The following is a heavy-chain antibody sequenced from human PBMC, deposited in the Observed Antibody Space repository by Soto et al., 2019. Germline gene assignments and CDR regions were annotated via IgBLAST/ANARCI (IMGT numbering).Heavy chain of an antibody. J-gene: IGHJ6*02. CDR2: ISSSSSYI. V-gene: IGHV3-21*01. Sequence: EVQLVESGGGLVKPGGSLRLSCAASGFTFSSYSMNWVRQAPGKGLEWVSTISSSSSYIYYADSVKGRFTISRDNAKNSLYQQMNSPRAEDTAVYYCARDSGYSSSWNHYCYYGMDVWVQGTTVTVSS. D-gene: IGHD6-13*01. CDR3: ARDSGYSSSWNHYCYYGMDV. CDR1: GFTFSSYS.